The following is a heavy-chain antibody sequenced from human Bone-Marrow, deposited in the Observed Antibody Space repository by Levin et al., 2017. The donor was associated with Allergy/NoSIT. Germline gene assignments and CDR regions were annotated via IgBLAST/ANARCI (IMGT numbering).Heavy chain of an antibody. CDR2: ISYDGSDK. V-gene: IGHV3-30-3*01. J-gene: IGHJ6*03. CDR1: GFNFRNYA. Sequence: GESLKISCAASGFNFRNYAMHWVRQAPGKGLEWVAVISYDGSDKYYGDSVKGRFTISRDNSKNTVYLQMDNLRSEDTAVYSCARDSVDCSSTSCYVAGWYMDVWGKGATVNVTS. CDR3: ARDSVDCSSTSCYVAGWYMDV. D-gene: IGHD2-2*01.